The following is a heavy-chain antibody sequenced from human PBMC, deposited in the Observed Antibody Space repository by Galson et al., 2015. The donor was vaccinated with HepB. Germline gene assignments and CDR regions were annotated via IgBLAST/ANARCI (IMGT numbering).Heavy chain of an antibody. J-gene: IGHJ4*02. Sequence: SLRLSCAASGFTFSRYSMSWVRQAPGKGLEWVSCISSSSSHTYYGDSVKGRFTISRDNAKNSLYLQMSSLRTEDTAVYYCARFRFGGSGTYYHGLDFWGQGTLVTVSS. CDR1: GFTFSRYS. CDR2: ISSSSSHT. V-gene: IGHV3-21*01. D-gene: IGHD3-10*01. CDR3: ARFRFGGSGTYYHGLDF.